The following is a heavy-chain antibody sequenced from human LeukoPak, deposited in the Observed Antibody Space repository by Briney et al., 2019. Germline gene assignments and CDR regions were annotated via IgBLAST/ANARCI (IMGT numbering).Heavy chain of an antibody. V-gene: IGHV3-21*01. CDR1: GFTFSSYS. CDR2: ISSSSSYT. Sequence: GGSLRLSCAASGFTFSSYSMNWVRQAPGKGLEWVSSISSSSSYTYYADSVKGRFTISRDNAKNSLYLQMNSLRAEDTAVYYCARDSAVDCRGGSCYSDFQHWGQGTLVTVSS. D-gene: IGHD2-15*01. CDR3: ARDSAVDCRGGSCYSDFQH. J-gene: IGHJ1*01.